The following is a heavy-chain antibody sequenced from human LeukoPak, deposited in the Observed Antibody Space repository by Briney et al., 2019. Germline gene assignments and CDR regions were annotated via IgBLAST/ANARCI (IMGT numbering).Heavy chain of an antibody. CDR2: INSDGSST. V-gene: IGHV3-74*01. CDR1: GFTFSSYW. Sequence: PGGSLRLSCAASGFTFSSYWMHWVRQAPGKGLVWVSRINSDGSSTSYADSVKGRFTISRDNTKNTLYLQMNSLRAEDTAVYYCARGGYSYGFSFDYWGQGTLVTVSS. D-gene: IGHD5-18*01. J-gene: IGHJ4*02. CDR3: ARGGYSYGFSFDY.